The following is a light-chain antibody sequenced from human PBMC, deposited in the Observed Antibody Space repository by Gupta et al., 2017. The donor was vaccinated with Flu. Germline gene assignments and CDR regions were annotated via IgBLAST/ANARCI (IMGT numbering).Light chain of an antibody. V-gene: IGKV1-39*01. Sequence: DIQMTHSPSSLSASIADRVTITCRASQRSSNYLNWYQQQPGKAPRLLIYAASRWQSGVPSRFSGSGSGTDFTLTITRLQSEDFATYYCQQSHSVPWTFGQGTKLEI. J-gene: IGKJ1*01. CDR2: AAS. CDR1: QRSSNY. CDR3: QQSHSVPWT.